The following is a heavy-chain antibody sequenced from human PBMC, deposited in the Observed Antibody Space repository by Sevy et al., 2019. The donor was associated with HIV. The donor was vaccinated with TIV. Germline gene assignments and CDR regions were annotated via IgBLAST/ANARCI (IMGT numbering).Heavy chain of an antibody. J-gene: IGHJ5*02. V-gene: IGHV3-23*01. CDR1: GFPFSSYA. D-gene: IGHD4-17*01. Sequence: GGYLRLSCAASGFPFSSYAMSWVRQAPGKGLEWVSTISGSGGSAYYADSVKGRFTISRDNSKNTLFLQMHSLRAEDTAVYYCAKGLRGTTTNNWFDPWGQGNLVTVSS. CDR2: ISGSGGSA. CDR3: AKGLRGTTTNNWFDP.